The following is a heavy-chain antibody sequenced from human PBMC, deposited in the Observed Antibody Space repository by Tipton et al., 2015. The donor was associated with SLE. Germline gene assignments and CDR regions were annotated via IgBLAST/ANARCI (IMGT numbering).Heavy chain of an antibody. Sequence: GLVKPSETLSLTCTVSGGSISSHYWSWIRQPPGKGLEWSGYIYYSGSTNYNPSLKSRVTISVDTSKNQFSLKLSSVTAADTAVYYCARGQPGSYAIDYWGQGTLVTVSS. CDR2: IYYSGST. D-gene: IGHD1-26*01. V-gene: IGHV4-59*11. CDR1: GGSISSHY. CDR3: ARGQPGSYAIDY. J-gene: IGHJ4*02.